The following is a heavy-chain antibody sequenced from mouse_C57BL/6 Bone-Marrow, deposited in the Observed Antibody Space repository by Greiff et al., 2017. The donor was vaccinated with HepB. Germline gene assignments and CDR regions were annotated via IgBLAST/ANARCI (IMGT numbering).Heavy chain of an antibody. Sequence: VQLQQPGAELVKPGASVKLSCKASGYTFTSYWMHWVKQRPGQGLEWIGMIHPNSGSTNYNEKFKSKATLTVDKSSSTAYMQLSSLTSEDCAVYYCARSTTVEGDHYWGQGTSVTVSS. V-gene: IGHV1-64*01. J-gene: IGHJ4*01. D-gene: IGHD1-1*01. CDR1: GYTFTSYW. CDR2: IHPNSGST. CDR3: ARSTTVEGDHY.